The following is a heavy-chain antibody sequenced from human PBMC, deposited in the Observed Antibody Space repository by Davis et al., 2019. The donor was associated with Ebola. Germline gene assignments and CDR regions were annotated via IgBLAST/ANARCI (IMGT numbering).Heavy chain of an antibody. V-gene: IGHV3-11*01. J-gene: IGHJ3*02. D-gene: IGHD5-18*01. CDR2: ISSSGSTI. Sequence: GESLKISCVVSGFTFSDYYMSWIRQAPGKGLEWVSHISSSGSTIYYAASVKGRFTISRDNAKNSLYLQMNSLRVEDTAVYYCVRAKYSSPWDVFDIWGQGTMVTVSS. CDR1: GFTFSDYY. CDR3: VRAKYSSPWDVFDI.